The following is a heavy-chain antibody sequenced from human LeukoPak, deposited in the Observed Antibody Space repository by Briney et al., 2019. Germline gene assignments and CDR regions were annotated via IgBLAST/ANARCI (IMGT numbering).Heavy chain of an antibody. Sequence: SVKVSCKASGGTFSSYAISWVRQAPGQGLEWMGGIIPIFGTANYAQKFQGRVTITADESTSTAYMELSSLRSEDTAVYYCARGANDYSNFQATYYFDYWGQGTLVTVSS. V-gene: IGHV1-69*13. J-gene: IGHJ4*02. D-gene: IGHD4-11*01. CDR3: ARGANDYSNFQATYYFDY. CDR2: IIPIFGTA. CDR1: GGTFSSYA.